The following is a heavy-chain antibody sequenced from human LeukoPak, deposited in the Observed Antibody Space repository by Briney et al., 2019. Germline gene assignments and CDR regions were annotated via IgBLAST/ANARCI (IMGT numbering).Heavy chain of an antibody. V-gene: IGHV1-24*01. J-gene: IGHJ3*01. D-gene: IGHD6-13*01. Sequence: ASVKVSCEVSGYNFIELSMHWVRQAPGKGLEWMGGLDPENGETIYAQKFQGRVSMTEDPSTDTAYMELSSLISEDTAVYYCATGWGSAGGSELDYWGQGTMVTVSS. CDR2: LDPENGET. CDR1: GYNFIELS. CDR3: ATGWGSAGGSELDY.